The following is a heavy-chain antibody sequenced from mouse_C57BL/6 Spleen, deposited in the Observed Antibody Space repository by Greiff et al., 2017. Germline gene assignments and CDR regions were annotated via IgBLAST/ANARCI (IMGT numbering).Heavy chain of an antibody. Sequence: VKLQESGPELVKPGASVKLSCKASGYTFTRYDINWVKQRPGPGLEWIGWIYPRDGSTKYNEKFKGKATLTVDTSSSTAYMELHSLTSEVSAVYFCARGERLFDYWGPGTSVTVSS. CDR2: IYPRDGST. CDR3: ARGERLFDY. J-gene: IGHJ4*01. V-gene: IGHV1-85*01. CDR1: GYTFTRYD.